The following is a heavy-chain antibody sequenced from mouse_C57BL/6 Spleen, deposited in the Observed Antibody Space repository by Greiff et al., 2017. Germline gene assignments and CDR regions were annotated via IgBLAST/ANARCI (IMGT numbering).Heavy chain of an antibody. CDR1: GFTFSSYA. J-gene: IGHJ2*01. Sequence: DVKLVESGEGLVKPGGSLKLSCAASGFTFSSYAMSWVRQTPEKRLAWVAYISSGGDYIYYADTVKGRFTISRDNARNTLYLQMSSLKSEDTAMYYCTRGGVVRRTVVADYFDYWGQGTTLTVSS. CDR3: TRGGVVRRTVVADYFDY. V-gene: IGHV5-9-1*02. D-gene: IGHD1-1*01. CDR2: ISSGGDYI.